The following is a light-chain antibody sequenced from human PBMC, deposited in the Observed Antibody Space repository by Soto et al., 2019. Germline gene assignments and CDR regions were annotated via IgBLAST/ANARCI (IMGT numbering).Light chain of an antibody. J-gene: IGKJ3*01. CDR3: QQYGSSPIT. Sequence: DIVLTQSAGSLSLSPGERGSLXCRASHSCGGSLLAWYQPKGRQAPKLPSHGASNMAPGIPHSFSGSGSGTAFTPPISRLEPEDFAVYYGQQYGSSPITFGPGTKVDI. V-gene: IGKV3-20*01. CDR1: HSCGGSL. CDR2: GAS.